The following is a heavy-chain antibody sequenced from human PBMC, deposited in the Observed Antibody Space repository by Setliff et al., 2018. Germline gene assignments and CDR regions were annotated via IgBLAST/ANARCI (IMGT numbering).Heavy chain of an antibody. CDR1: GYTFTAYY. V-gene: IGHV1-2*02. J-gene: IGHJ4*02. Sequence: GASVKVSCKASGYTFTAYYMHWVRQAPGQGPEWMGWINPDSGATNFAQKFQGRVTMTRDTSTTTAYMDLNSLRSDDTATYFCARDRDVSTIFGVVIPAAPGLGYWGQGTLVTVSS. CDR2: INPDSGAT. CDR3: ARDRDVSTIFGVVIPAAPGLGY. D-gene: IGHD3-3*01.